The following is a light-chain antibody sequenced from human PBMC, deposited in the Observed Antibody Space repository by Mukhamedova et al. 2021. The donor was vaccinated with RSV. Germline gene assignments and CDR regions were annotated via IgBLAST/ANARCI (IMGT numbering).Light chain of an antibody. CDR2: GAS. CDR3: QEYSDWPPYS. J-gene: IGKJ2*03. V-gene: IGKV3-15*01. CDR1: QGVNTN. Sequence: SQGVNTNLAWYQQKPGQAPRLLIYGASTRATGIPARFSGSGFGTEFTLTISSMQSEDFAIYHCQEYSDWPPYSFGQGTKV.